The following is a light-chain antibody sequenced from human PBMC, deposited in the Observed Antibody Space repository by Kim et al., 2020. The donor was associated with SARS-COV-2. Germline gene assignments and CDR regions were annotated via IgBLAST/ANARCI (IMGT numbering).Light chain of an antibody. CDR3: QQRSNWRT. V-gene: IGKV3-11*01. J-gene: IGKJ2*01. CDR1: QSVSGN. CDR2: GAS. Sequence: EIVLTQSPATLSLSPGDSATLSCRASQSVSGNLAWYQQKPGQAPRLIIFGASDRATGIPARFTGSGYGTDFTLTISSLEPEDFAVYYWQQRSNWRTFGQGTKVDIK.